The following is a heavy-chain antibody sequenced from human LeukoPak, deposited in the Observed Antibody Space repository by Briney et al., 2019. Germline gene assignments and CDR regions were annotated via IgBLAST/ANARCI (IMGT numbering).Heavy chain of an antibody. V-gene: IGHV1-2*02. CDR2: INPNSGGT. CDR3: ARDLPWLVRYFDY. CDR1: GYTFTGYY. D-gene: IGHD6-19*01. J-gene: IGHJ4*02. Sequence: ASVKVSCKASGYTFTGYYMHGVRQAPGQGLXXXGWINPNSGGTNYAQKFQGRVTMTRDTSISTAYMELSRLRSDDTAVYYCARDLPWLVRYFDYWGQGTLVTVSS.